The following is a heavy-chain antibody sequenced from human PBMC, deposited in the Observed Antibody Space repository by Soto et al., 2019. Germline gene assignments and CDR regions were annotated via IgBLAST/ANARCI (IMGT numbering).Heavy chain of an antibody. CDR1: GGSSSSSSYY. Sequence: SEALSVTCTVSGGSSSSSSYYWGWIRQPPGKGLEWIGSIYYSGSTYYNPSLKSRVTISVDTSKNQFSLKLSSVTAADTAVYYCARGWLRLYYYYGMDVWGQGTTVTVSS. J-gene: IGHJ6*02. CDR2: IYYSGST. CDR3: ARGWLRLYYYYGMDV. D-gene: IGHD5-12*01. V-gene: IGHV4-39*01.